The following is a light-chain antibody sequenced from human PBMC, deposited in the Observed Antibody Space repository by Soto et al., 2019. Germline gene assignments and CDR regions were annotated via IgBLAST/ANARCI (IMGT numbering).Light chain of an antibody. CDR2: GAS. Sequence: EIVLTQSPGTLSLSPGETATLSCRASQSVASSYLAWYQQKPGQAPRLLIYGASKRATGIPDRFSGSGSGTGFPLTISRLEPEDFAVFYCHRFGESPLTVGQGTKLEIK. CDR1: QSVASSY. V-gene: IGKV3-20*01. J-gene: IGKJ2*01. CDR3: HRFGESPLT.